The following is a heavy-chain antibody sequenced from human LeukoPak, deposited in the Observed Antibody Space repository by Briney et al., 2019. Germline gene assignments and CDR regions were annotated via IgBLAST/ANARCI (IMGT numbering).Heavy chain of an antibody. V-gene: IGHV1-69*01. CDR3: ARHPPYCDILTGYYYYYYGMDV. CDR2: IIPIFGTA. D-gene: IGHD3-9*01. J-gene: IGHJ6*04. CDR1: GGTFSSYA. Sequence: SVKVSCKASGGTFSSYAISWVRQAPGQGLEWMGGIIPIFGTANYAQKFQGRVTITADESTSTAYMELSSLRSEDTAVYYCARHPPYCDILTGYYYYYYGMDVWGKGTTVTVSS.